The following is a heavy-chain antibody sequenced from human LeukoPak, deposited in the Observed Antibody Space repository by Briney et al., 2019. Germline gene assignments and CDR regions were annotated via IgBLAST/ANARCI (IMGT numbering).Heavy chain of an antibody. Sequence: PGGSLRLSCAASGFTFSSYEMNWVRQAPGKGLEWVSYISSSGSTIYCADSVKGRFTISRDNAKNSLYLQMNSLRAEDTAVYYCARVTYDYVWGSYRTPFDYWGQGTLVTVSS. J-gene: IGHJ4*02. CDR3: ARVTYDYVWGSYRTPFDY. CDR1: GFTFSSYE. D-gene: IGHD3-16*02. CDR2: ISSSGSTI. V-gene: IGHV3-48*03.